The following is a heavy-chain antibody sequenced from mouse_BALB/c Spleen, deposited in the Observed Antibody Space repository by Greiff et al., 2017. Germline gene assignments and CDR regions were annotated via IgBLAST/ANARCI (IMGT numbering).Heavy chain of an antibody. D-gene: IGHD1-2*01. CDR1: GYTFTSYY. CDR2: IYPGNVNT. J-gene: IGHJ4*01. V-gene: IGHV1S56*01. Sequence: QVQLQQSGPEVMKPGASVRISCKASGYTFTSYYIHWVKQRPGQGLEWIGWIYPGNVNTKYNEKFKGKATLTADKSSSTAYMQLSSLTSEDSAVYFCAREGALLRPAMDYWGQGTSVTVSS. CDR3: AREGALLRPAMDY.